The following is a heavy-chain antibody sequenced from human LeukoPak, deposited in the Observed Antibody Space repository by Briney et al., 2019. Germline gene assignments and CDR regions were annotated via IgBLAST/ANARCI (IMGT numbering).Heavy chain of an antibody. CDR2: IYYSGST. D-gene: IGHD2-2*01. J-gene: IGHJ6*02. Sequence: SETLSLTCTVSGGSISSGDYYWSWVRQPPGKGLEWIGYIYYSGSTYYNPSLKSRVTISVDTSKNQFSLKLSSVTAADTAVYYCARTRDANAYYYYYGMDVWGQGTTVTVSS. V-gene: IGHV4-30-4*01. CDR3: ARTRDANAYYYYYGMDV. CDR1: GGSISSGDYY.